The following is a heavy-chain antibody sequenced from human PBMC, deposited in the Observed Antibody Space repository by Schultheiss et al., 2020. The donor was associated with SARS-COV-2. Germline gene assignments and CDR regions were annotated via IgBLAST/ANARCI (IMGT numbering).Heavy chain of an antibody. CDR1: GGSFSGYC. CDR3: AREQDLGISRPFDY. J-gene: IGHJ4*02. CDR2: INHSGST. D-gene: IGHD7-27*01. V-gene: IGHV4-34*01. Sequence: SQTLSLTCAVYGGSFSGYCWSWIRQPPGKGLEWIGEINHSGSTNYNPSLKSRVTISVDTSKNQFSLKLSSVTAADTAVYYCAREQDLGISRPFDYWGQGTRVTVSS.